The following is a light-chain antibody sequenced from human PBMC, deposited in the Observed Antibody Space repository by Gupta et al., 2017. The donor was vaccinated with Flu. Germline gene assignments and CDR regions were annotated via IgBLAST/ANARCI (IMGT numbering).Light chain of an antibody. V-gene: IGLV3-21*02. CDR1: NIGSKG. Sequence: SYVLTQPPSVSVAPGQTATITCGGNNIGSKGVHWYQQKPGQAPVLVVYDDGARPSGIPERFSGSNSGNTATLTISRVEAGDEDDYYCQVWDSGSDHHVIFGGGTKLTVL. CDR2: DDG. CDR3: QVWDSGSDHHVI. J-gene: IGLJ2*01.